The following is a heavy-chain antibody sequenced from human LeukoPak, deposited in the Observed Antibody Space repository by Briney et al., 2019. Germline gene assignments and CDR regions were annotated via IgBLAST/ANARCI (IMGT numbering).Heavy chain of an antibody. V-gene: IGHV4-34*01. CDR3: ARAGVIVVVPAAIQYYFDY. CDR2: INHSGST. Sequence: SETPSLTCAVYGGSFSGYYWSWIRQPPGKGLEWIGEINHSGSTNYNPSLKSRVTISVDTSKNQFSLKLSSVTAADTAVYYCARAGVIVVVPAAIQYYFDYWGQGTLVTVSS. J-gene: IGHJ4*02. D-gene: IGHD2-2*02. CDR1: GGSFSGYY.